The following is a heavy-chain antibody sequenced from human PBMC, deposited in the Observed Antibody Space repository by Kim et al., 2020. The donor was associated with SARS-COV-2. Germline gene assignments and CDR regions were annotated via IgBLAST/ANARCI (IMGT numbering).Heavy chain of an antibody. J-gene: IGHJ4*02. D-gene: IGHD4-17*01. Sequence: ASVKVSCKASGYTFTSYYMHWVRQAPGQGLEWMGIINPSGGSTSYAQKFQGRVTMTRDTSTSTVYMELSSLRSEDTAVYYCAREISDYGGNDWGYFDYWGQGTLVTVSS. V-gene: IGHV1-46*01. CDR2: INPSGGST. CDR3: AREISDYGGNDWGYFDY. CDR1: GYTFTSYY.